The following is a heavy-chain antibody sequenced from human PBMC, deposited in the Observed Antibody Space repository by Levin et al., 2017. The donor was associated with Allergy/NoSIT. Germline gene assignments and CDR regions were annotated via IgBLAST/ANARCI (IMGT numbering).Heavy chain of an antibody. CDR3: ARGGLYGLNY. D-gene: IGHD3-10*01. CDR1: GFTFSSYW. V-gene: IGHV3-74*03. CDR2: IRSDGTII. Sequence: GGSLRLSCVASGFTFSSYWMHWVRQAPGKGLVWVSRIRSDGTIITYADSVEGRFTISRDNAKNTLYLQMNSLRAEDTAVYFCARGGLYGLNYWGQGTLVTVSS. J-gene: IGHJ4*02.